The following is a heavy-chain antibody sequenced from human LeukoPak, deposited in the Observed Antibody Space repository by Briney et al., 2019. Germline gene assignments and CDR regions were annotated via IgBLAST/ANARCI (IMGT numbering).Heavy chain of an antibody. J-gene: IGHJ4*02. D-gene: IGHD1-26*01. V-gene: IGHV3-9*01. Sequence: PGRSLRLSCATSGFNFDDFAMHWVRQAPGRDLEWVSGINWNSVNIRYADSVKGRFTISRDNAKNTLYLQMNSLRAEDTAVYYCARDKSGSTLDYWGQGTLVTVSS. CDR1: GFNFDDFA. CDR2: INWNSVNI. CDR3: ARDKSGSTLDY.